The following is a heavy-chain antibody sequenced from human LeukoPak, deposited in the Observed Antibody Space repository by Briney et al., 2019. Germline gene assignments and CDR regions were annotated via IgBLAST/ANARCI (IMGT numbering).Heavy chain of an antibody. CDR1: GFTFSSYP. J-gene: IGHJ6*02. V-gene: IGHV3-30*04. CDR3: AKDYTGYFGMDV. CDR2: ISYDGKNK. Sequence: GGSLRLSCAASGFTFSSYPMHWVRQAPGKGLEWVAVISYDGKNKYYAESVKGRFTISRDNSKNTVYLQMSSLRVEDTAVYYCAKDYTGYFGMDVWGQGTTVTVSS.